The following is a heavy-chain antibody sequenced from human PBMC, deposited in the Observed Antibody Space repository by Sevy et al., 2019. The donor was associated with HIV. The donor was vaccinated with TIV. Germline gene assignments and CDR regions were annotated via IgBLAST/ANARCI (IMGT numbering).Heavy chain of an antibody. V-gene: IGHV3-21*01. J-gene: IGHJ4*02. Sequence: GGSLRLSCAASGFTFSSYSMNWVRQAPGKGLEWVSSISSSSSYIYYADSVKGRCTISRDNAKNSLYLQMNSLRAEDTAVYYCARDWVYYDSSGYPFDYWGQGTLVTVSS. CDR2: ISSSSSYI. CDR3: ARDWVYYDSSGYPFDY. D-gene: IGHD3-22*01. CDR1: GFTFSSYS.